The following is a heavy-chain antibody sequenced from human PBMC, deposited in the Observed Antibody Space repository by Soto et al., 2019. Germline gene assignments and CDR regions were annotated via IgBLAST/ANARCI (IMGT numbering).Heavy chain of an antibody. CDR3: GRGPSPRAPAGGTPYYYAMDX. Sequence: GASVKVSCKASGYDFTAYDINWVRQASGQGLEWMGWMNPINGATGTARRFQGRVSLSRNTATGTAYLELTSLRSDDTAVYYCGRGPSPRAPAGGTPYYYAMDXWDQGTTVTV. V-gene: IGHV1-8*02. D-gene: IGHD6-13*01. CDR1: GYDFTAYD. J-gene: IGHJ6*02. CDR2: MNPINGAT.